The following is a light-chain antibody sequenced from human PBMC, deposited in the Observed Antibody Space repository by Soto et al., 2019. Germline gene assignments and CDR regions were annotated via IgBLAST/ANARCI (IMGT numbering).Light chain of an antibody. CDR2: GAS. CDR1: QSVSSN. V-gene: IGKV3-15*01. Sequence: EIVMTQSPATLSVSPGERVTLSCRASQSVSSNLAWYQQKPGQSPRLLIYGASTRATGIPARFSGSGSGTEFTLTISSLQSEDFAVYYCQQYNTWRMFGQGTKVEIK. CDR3: QQYNTWRM. J-gene: IGKJ1*01.